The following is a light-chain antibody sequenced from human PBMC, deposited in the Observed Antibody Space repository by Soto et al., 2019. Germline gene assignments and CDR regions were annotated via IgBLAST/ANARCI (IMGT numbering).Light chain of an antibody. Sequence: QSVLTQPPSVSGSPGQSVTISCTGTPYNYVTWYQQHAGKAPKLIIYDVSKRPSGVSERCSGSKSGYTASLTISGLQAEDEADYHCCASAGNYVGIFGGGTQLTVL. CDR3: CASAGNYVGI. J-gene: IGLJ7*01. V-gene: IGLV2-11*01. CDR1: PYNY. CDR2: DVS.